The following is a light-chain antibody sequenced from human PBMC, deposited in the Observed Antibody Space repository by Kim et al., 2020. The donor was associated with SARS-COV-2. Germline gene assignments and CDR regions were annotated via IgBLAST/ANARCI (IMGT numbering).Light chain of an antibody. Sequence: VSPGQTASFTCSGDKLGDKYTSWYQQRPGQSPVLVIYQDTKRPSGIAERFSGSNSGNTATLTISEAQAMDEADYYCQAWDSSTVVFGGGTQLTVL. CDR3: QAWDSSTVV. J-gene: IGLJ3*02. CDR1: KLGDKY. CDR2: QDT. V-gene: IGLV3-1*01.